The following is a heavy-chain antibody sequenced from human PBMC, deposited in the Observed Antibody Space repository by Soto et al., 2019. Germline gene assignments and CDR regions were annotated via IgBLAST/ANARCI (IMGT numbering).Heavy chain of an antibody. Sequence: SETLSLTCTFSVGSVISASYYWSWIRQPPGKELEWIGYIYYSGSPNYNPSLKSRVTISLDTSKNQFSLKLNSVTAADTAVYYCARGPPPNWFDPWGQGTLVTVSS. V-gene: IGHV4-61*01. CDR3: ARGPPPNWFDP. CDR1: VGSVISASYY. CDR2: IYYSGSP. J-gene: IGHJ5*02.